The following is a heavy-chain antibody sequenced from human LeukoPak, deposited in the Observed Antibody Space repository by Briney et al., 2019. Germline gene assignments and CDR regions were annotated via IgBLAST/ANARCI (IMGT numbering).Heavy chain of an antibody. CDR2: IYHSGST. D-gene: IGHD4-23*01. CDR3: ARAKSTVVDAFDI. J-gene: IGHJ3*02. V-gene: IGHV4-4*02. CDR1: GGSISSSNW. Sequence: SETLSLTCAVSGGSISSSNWWSWVRQLPGKGLEWIGEIYHSGSTNYNPSLKSRVTISVDKSKNQFSLKLSSVTAADTAVYYCARAKSTVVDAFDIWGQGTMVTVSS.